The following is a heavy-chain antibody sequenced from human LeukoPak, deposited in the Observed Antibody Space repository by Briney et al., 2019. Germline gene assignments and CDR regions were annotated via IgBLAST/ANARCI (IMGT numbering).Heavy chain of an antibody. J-gene: IGHJ4*02. CDR3: ARDQPRYYDSSGYYYDLFAFDY. D-gene: IGHD3-22*01. CDR1: GFTFSSYS. V-gene: IGHV3-48*04. Sequence: PGGSLRLSCAASGFTFSSYSMNWVRQAPGKGLEWVSYISSSGSTIYYADSVKGRFTISRDNAKNSLYLQMNSLRAEDTAVYYCARDQPRYYDSSGYYYDLFAFDYWGQGTLVTVSS. CDR2: ISSSGSTI.